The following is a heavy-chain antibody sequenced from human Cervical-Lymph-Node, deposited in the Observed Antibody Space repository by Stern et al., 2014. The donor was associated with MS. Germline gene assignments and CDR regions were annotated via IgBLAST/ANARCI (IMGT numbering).Heavy chain of an antibody. J-gene: IGHJ4*02. CDR1: GGSISSSSYY. Sequence: QLQLQESGPGLVKPSETLSLTCTVSGGSISSSSYYWGWIRQPPGKGLEWIGSIYYSGSTYYNPSLKSRVTISVDTSQNQFSLKLSSVTAADTAVYYCARHKGSGLRNFDYWGQGTLVTVSS. CDR2: IYYSGST. CDR3: ARHKGSGLRNFDY. D-gene: IGHD6-19*01. V-gene: IGHV4-39*01.